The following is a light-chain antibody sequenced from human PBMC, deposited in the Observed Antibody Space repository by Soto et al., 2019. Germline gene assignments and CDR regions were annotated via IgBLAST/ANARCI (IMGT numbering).Light chain of an antibody. CDR3: QQYGSSPYT. J-gene: IGKJ2*01. CDR2: AAS. Sequence: EIVLTQSPGTLSLSPGERATLSCRASQSVSSTYLAWYQQKPGQAPRLVIYAASSRATGIPDRFSGSGSGTDFTLTISRLEPEDFAVYYCQQYGSSPYTFGQGTKVDIK. CDR1: QSVSSTY. V-gene: IGKV3-20*01.